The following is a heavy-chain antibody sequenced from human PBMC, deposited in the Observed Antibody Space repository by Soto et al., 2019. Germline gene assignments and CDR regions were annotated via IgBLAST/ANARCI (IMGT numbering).Heavy chain of an antibody. CDR3: GRGAIVATILVDY. CDR1: GCTSTSNY. D-gene: IGHD5-12*01. CDR2: ISAYNGNT. Sequence: ASVKVSSKASGCTSTSNYMCWLRQAPGQGLEWMGWISAYNGNTNYAQNLQGRVTMTTDTSTSTAYMELRSLRSDDTAVYYCGRGAIVATILVDYWGQGTLDTVSS. V-gene: IGHV1-18*04. J-gene: IGHJ4*02.